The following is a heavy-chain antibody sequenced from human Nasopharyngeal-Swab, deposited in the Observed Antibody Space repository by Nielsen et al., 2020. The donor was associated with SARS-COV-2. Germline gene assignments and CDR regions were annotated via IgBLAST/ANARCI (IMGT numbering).Heavy chain of an antibody. V-gene: IGHV1-69*13. Sequence: SVKVSCKASGYTFTSYYMHWVRQAPGQGLEWMGGIIPIFGTANYAQKFQGRVTITADESASTAYMELSSLRSEDTAVYYCARDLNSNYFDYWGQGTLVTVSS. J-gene: IGHJ4*02. CDR3: ARDLNSNYFDY. CDR1: GYTFTSYY. D-gene: IGHD4-11*01. CDR2: IIPIFGTA.